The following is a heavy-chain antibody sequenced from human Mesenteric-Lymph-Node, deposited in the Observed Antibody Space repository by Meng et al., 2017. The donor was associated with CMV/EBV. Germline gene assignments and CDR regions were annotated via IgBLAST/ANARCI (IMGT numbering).Heavy chain of an antibody. Sequence: GESLKISCAASGFSFSSYALSWVRQAPGKGLEWVSRVNSDGSGTTYADSVKGRFTISRDNAKNTLYLQMNSLRAEDTAVYYCAKFGSGGYYYGMDGWAQGTTVTVSS. D-gene: IGHD3-10*01. CDR2: VNSDGSGT. J-gene: IGHJ6*02. CDR3: AKFGSGGYYYGMDG. CDR1: GFSFSSYA. V-gene: IGHV3-74*03.